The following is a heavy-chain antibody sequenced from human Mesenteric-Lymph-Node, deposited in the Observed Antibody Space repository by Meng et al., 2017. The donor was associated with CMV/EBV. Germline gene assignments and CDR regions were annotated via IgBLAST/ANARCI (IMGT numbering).Heavy chain of an antibody. CDR2: IYYSGST. D-gene: IGHD2-2*01. V-gene: IGHV4-39*07. CDR3: ARESLLSGWFDP. CDR1: GGSISSSSYY. Sequence: SETLSPTCTVSGGSISSSSYYWGWIRQPPGKGLEWIGSIYYSGSTYYNPSLKSRVTISVDTSKNQFSLKLSSVTAADTAVYYCARESLLSGWFDPWGQGTLVTVSS. J-gene: IGHJ5*02.